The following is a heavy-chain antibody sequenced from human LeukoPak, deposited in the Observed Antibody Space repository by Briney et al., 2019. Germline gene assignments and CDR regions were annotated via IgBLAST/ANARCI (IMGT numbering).Heavy chain of an antibody. CDR2: FDPEDGET. J-gene: IGHJ6*03. CDR3: ATGFYGRYYYYMDV. CDR1: GYTLTELS. V-gene: IGHV1-24*01. D-gene: IGHD4-17*01. Sequence: ASVKVSCKVSGYTLTELSMHWVRQAPGKGLEWMGGFDPEDGETICAQKFQGRVTMTEDTSTDTAYMELSSLRSEDTAVYYCATGFYGRYYYYMDVWGKGTTVTISS.